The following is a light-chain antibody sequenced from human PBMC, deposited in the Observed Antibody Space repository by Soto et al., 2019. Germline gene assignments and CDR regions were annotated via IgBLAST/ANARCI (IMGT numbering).Light chain of an antibody. CDR1: QSVSNSY. V-gene: IGKV3-20*01. Sequence: EIVLTQSPGTLSLSPGERATLSCRASQSVSNSYLTWYQHKPGQAPRLLIYGASNRATGIPDRFSGSGSGTDFTLTISRLEPEDFAVYYCQQYASSPLTFGQGTKVDIK. CDR2: GAS. CDR3: QQYASSPLT. J-gene: IGKJ1*01.